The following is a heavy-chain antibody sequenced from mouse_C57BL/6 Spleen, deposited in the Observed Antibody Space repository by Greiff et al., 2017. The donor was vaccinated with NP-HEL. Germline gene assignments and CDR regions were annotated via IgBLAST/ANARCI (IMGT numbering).Heavy chain of an antibody. CDR2: ISSGGDYI. CDR3: TNDYDGLAWFAY. V-gene: IGHV5-9-1*02. CDR1: GFTFSSYA. J-gene: IGHJ3*01. Sequence: DVMLVESGEGLVKPGGSLKLSCAASGFTFSSYAMSWVRQTPEKRLEWVAYISSGGDYIYYADTVKGRFTISRDNARNTLYLQMSSLKSEDTAMYYCTNDYDGLAWFAYWGQGTLVTVSA. D-gene: IGHD2-4*01.